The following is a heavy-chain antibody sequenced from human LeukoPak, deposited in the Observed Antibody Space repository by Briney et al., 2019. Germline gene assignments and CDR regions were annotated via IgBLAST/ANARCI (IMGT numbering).Heavy chain of an antibody. CDR1: GYIFSTYG. V-gene: IGHV1-18*01. D-gene: IGHD3-22*01. Sequence: GASVKVSCKASGYIFSTYGINWVRQAPGQGLEWMGWISAYNGNTNYAQKLQGRVTMTTDTSTSTAYMELRSLRSDDTAVYYCARARTYYYDSSEPPYYFDYWGQGTLVTVSS. CDR2: ISAYNGNT. J-gene: IGHJ4*02. CDR3: ARARTYYYDSSEPPYYFDY.